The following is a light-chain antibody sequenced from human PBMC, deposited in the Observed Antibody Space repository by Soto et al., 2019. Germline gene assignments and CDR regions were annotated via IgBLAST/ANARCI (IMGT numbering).Light chain of an antibody. Sequence: DIQMTQSPSSLFASVGDRVTITCQATQDINIYLNWYQQKPGKAPNIMIYDASNLEIGVPSRFSGSGSGTHFTFTISSLQTEDIGTYYCQQYDILPITFGRGTRLEI. CDR1: QDINIY. V-gene: IGKV1-33*01. CDR2: DAS. J-gene: IGKJ5*01. CDR3: QQYDILPIT.